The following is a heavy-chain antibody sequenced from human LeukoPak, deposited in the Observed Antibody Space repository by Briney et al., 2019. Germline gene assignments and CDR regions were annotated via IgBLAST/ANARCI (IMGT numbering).Heavy chain of an antibody. V-gene: IGHV5-51*01. Sequence: HGESLQISCKCSGYIFTTHWIGWGRQMPGKGQEWVGIINPGDSETRYRPSFQGQVTISVDKSITTAYLQWSSLKASDTAMYYCARQGCSTTSCHTVDYWGQGTLVTVSS. CDR3: ARQGCSTTSCHTVDY. D-gene: IGHD2-2*01. CDR2: INPGDSET. J-gene: IGHJ4*02. CDR1: GYIFTTHW.